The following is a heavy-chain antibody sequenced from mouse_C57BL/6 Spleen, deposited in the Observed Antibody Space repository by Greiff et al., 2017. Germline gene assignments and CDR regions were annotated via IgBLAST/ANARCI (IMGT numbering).Heavy chain of an antibody. CDR1: GYAFTNYL. J-gene: IGHJ2*01. CDR3: ARGGDGYLFDY. V-gene: IGHV1-54*01. D-gene: IGHD2-3*01. CDR2: INPGSGGT. Sequence: QVQLKQSGAELVRPGTSVKVSCKASGYAFTNYLIEWVKQRPGQGLGWIGVINPGSGGTNYNEKFKGKATLTADKSSSTAYMQLSSLTAEDSAVYFCARGGDGYLFDYWGQGTTLTVSS.